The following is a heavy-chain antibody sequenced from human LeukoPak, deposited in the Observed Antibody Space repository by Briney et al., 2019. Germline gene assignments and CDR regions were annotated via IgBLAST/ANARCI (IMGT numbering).Heavy chain of an antibody. D-gene: IGHD5-24*01. Sequence: SETLSLTCAVYGGSFSGYYWSWIRQPPGKGLEWIGEINHSGSTNYNPSLKSRVTISVDTSKNQFSLKLSSVTAADTAVYYCARVGEKAFHLWPEIDYWGQGTLVTVS. CDR2: INHSGST. CDR1: GGSFSGYY. J-gene: IGHJ4*02. V-gene: IGHV4-34*01. CDR3: ARVGEKAFHLWPEIDY.